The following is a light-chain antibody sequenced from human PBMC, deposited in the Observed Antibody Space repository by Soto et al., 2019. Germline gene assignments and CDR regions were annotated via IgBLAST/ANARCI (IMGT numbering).Light chain of an antibody. Sequence: QSALTQPASVSGSPGQSITISCTGTSSDVGGHDYVSWYQQHPGKAPKLIIYEVRNRPSGVSNRFSGPKSGNTASLTISGLQAEDEADYYCSSYSSTTLVFGTGTKVTVL. CDR2: EVR. CDR1: SSDVGGHDY. J-gene: IGLJ1*01. CDR3: SSYSSTTLV. V-gene: IGLV2-14*01.